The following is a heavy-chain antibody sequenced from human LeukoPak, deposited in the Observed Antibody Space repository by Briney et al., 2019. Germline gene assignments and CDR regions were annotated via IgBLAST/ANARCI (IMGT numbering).Heavy chain of an antibody. CDR3: ARPGYCSGGSCPRWFDP. CDR1: GGSFSGYY. J-gene: IGHJ5*02. Sequence: SETLSLTCAVFGGSFSGYYWSWIRQPPGKGLEWIGEINHSASTNYNPSLKSRVTISVDTSKNQFSLKLSSVTAADTAVYYCARPGYCSGGSCPRWFDPWGQGTLVTVSS. V-gene: IGHV4-34*01. CDR2: INHSAST. D-gene: IGHD2-15*01.